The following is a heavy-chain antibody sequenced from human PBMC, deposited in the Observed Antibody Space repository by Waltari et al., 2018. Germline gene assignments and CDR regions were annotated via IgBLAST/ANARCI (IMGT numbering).Heavy chain of an antibody. V-gene: IGHV4-4*02. J-gene: IGHJ4*02. CDR2: VHHSGKS. D-gene: IGHD2-15*01. CDR1: SDSMRSRDC. CDR3: ARDRGRGLYLDS. Sequence: QLQLPQSGPGLVKPSESLSLTCPVSSDSMRSRDCWSWVRQSPGKGLEWIGQVHHSGKSNYNPSFESRVTVSLDRSNNQFSLKIPSATAADTAVYYCARDRGRGLYLDSWGQGTLVTVSP.